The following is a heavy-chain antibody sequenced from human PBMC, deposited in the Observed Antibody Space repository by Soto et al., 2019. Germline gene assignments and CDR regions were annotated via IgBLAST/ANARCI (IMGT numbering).Heavy chain of an antibody. V-gene: IGHV6-1*01. CDR1: GDSVSSNSAA. Sequence: ASETLSLTCAISGDSVSSNSAAWHWIRQSPSRGLEWLGRTYYRSKWYNDYAISVKSRITINSDTSENQFSLQLNSVTPEDTAVYYCAREYYGMDVWGQGTTVTVSS. J-gene: IGHJ6*02. CDR2: TYYRSKWYN. CDR3: AREYYGMDV.